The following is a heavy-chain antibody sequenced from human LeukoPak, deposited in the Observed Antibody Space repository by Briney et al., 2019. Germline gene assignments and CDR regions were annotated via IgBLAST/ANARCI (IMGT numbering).Heavy chain of an antibody. CDR2: IYSGGGT. Sequence: PGGSLRLSCAASGFTVSSNYMSWVRQAPGKGLEWVSVIYSGGGTYYTDSVKGRFTISRDNSKNTLYLQMNSLRAEDTAVYFCASPGISGSFYEPFAYWSQGTLVTVSS. CDR3: ASPGISGSFYEPFAY. CDR1: GFTVSSNY. D-gene: IGHD3-10*01. V-gene: IGHV3-53*01. J-gene: IGHJ4*02.